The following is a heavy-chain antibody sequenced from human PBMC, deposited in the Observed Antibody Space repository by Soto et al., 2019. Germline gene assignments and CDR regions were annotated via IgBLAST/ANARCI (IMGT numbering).Heavy chain of an antibody. CDR3: ARAGYYYGSGSYYTFDY. V-gene: IGHV1-18*01. CDR1: GYTFNKYS. Sequence: ASVKVSCKASGYTFNKYSISWVRQAPGQGLEWMGWISAYNGNTNYAQKLQGRVTMTTDTSTSTAYMELRSLRSDDTAVYYCARAGYYYGSGSYYTFDYWGLGTLVTVSS. D-gene: IGHD3-10*01. CDR2: ISAYNGNT. J-gene: IGHJ4*02.